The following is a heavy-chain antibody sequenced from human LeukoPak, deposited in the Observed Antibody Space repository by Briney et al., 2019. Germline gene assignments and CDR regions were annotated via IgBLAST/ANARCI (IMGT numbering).Heavy chain of an antibody. CDR3: AKGGMYSSGWYGYFQH. CDR1: GFTFSSYA. CDR2: ISYDESNK. D-gene: IGHD6-19*01. Sequence: GRSLRLSCAASGFTFSSYAMHWVRQAPGKGLEWVAVISYDESNKYYADSVKGRFTISRDNSKNTLYLQMNSLRAEDTAVYYCAKGGMYSSGWYGYFQHWGQGTLVTVSS. J-gene: IGHJ1*01. V-gene: IGHV3-30-3*01.